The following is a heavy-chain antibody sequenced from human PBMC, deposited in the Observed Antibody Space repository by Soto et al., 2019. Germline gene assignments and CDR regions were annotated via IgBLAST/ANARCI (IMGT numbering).Heavy chain of an antibody. D-gene: IGHD3-22*01. CDR2: IYSCGNT. V-gene: IGHV4-39*01. J-gene: IGHJ4*02. Sequence: QMQLQESGPGLVKPSETLSLTCTVSGGSISSSSYYWGWIRQPPGQGLEGLGTIYSCGNTYYNTPLKGRVTISVDKSKSQLFLKLSSVNAPDTAVYYCARQIYASSGYYYAYWGQGTLVTVSS. CDR1: GGSISSSSYY. CDR3: ARQIYASSGYYYAY.